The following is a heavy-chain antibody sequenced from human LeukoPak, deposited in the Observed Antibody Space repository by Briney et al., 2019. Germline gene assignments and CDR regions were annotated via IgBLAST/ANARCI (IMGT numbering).Heavy chain of an antibody. CDR2: ISAYNGNT. CDR1: GYTFTSYG. Sequence: ASVKVSWKASGYTFTSYGISWVRQAPGQGLEWMGWISAYNGNTNYAQKLQGRVTMTTDTSTSTAYMELRSLRSDDTAVYYCARSDSSGYLTFFDYWGQGTLVTVSS. CDR3: ARSDSSGYLTFFDY. J-gene: IGHJ4*02. D-gene: IGHD3-22*01. V-gene: IGHV1-18*01.